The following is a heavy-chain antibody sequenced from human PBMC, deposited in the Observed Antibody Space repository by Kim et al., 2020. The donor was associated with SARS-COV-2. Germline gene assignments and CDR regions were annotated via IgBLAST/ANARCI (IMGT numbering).Heavy chain of an antibody. CDR1: GFTFSAYT. Sequence: GGSLRLSCAASGFTFSAYTMSWVRQAPGKGLEWVSSISGSSMYIYYADSVKGRFTISRDNAKNSVFLQMDSLRVEDTAVYYCAKMNSNKRYCSDYWGQGTLVTVSS. V-gene: IGHV3-21*06. J-gene: IGHJ4*02. D-gene: IGHD3-10*01. CDR3: AKMNSNKRYCSDY. CDR2: ISGSSMYI.